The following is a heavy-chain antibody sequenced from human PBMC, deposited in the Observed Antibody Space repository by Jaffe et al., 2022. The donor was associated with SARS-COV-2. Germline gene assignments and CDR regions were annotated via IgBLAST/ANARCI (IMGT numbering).Heavy chain of an antibody. CDR1: GGSFSGYY. Sequence: QVQLQQWGAGLLKPSETLSLTCAVYGGSFSGYYWSWIRQPPGKGLEWIGEINHSGSTNYNPSLKSRVTISVDTSKNQFSLKLSSVTAADTAVYYCARLSRFGGDSGWGQGTLVTVSS. CDR3: ARLSRFGGDSG. CDR2: INHSGST. V-gene: IGHV4-34*01. D-gene: IGHD3-16*01. J-gene: IGHJ4*02.